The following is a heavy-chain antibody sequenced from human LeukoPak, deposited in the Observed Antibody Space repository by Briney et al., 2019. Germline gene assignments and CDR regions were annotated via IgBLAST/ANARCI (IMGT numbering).Heavy chain of an antibody. CDR2: ISGSGGST. CDR1: GFTFSNAW. V-gene: IGHV3-23*01. J-gene: IGHJ4*02. D-gene: IGHD6-13*01. Sequence: TGGSLRLSCAASGFTFSNAWMNWVRQAPGKGLEWVSAISGSGGSTYYADSVKGRFTISRDNSKNTLYLQMNSLRAEDTAVYYCAKVERAIAAAGTGGATDYWGQGTLVTVSS. CDR3: AKVERAIAAAGTGGATDY.